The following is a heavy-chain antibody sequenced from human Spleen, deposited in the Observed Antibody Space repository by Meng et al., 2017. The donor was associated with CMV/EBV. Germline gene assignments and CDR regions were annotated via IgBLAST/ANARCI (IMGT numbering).Heavy chain of an antibody. D-gene: IGHD3-22*01. CDR1: GGCISGTSYY. Sequence: LRLSRTVDGGCISGTSYYWGWIRQSPGEGLEWIGSIHYGGSAYYSPSLRSRGSVSVEPSKNHSSLKLSSVTAADMAVYYCARDNRIIMGVVLTNYFDYWGLGTLVTVSS. CDR2: IHYGGSA. J-gene: IGHJ4*02. V-gene: IGHV4-39*07. CDR3: ARDNRIIMGVVLTNYFDY.